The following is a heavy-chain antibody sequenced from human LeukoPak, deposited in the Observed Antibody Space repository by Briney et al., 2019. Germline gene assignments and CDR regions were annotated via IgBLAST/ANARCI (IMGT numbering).Heavy chain of an antibody. CDR1: GYTFTGYY. V-gene: IGHV1-2*02. CDR3: ARGGYSYGYFYYYYYMDV. Sequence: ASVKVSCKASGYTFTGYYMHWVRQAPGQGLEWMGWINPNSGGTNYAQKFQGRVTMTRDTSISTACMELSRLRSDDTAVYYCARGGYSYGYFYYYYYMDVWGKGTTVTVSS. D-gene: IGHD5-18*01. J-gene: IGHJ6*03. CDR2: INPNSGGT.